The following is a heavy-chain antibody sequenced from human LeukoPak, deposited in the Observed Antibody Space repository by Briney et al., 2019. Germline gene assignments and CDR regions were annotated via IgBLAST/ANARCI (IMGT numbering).Heavy chain of an antibody. D-gene: IGHD2-2*01. V-gene: IGHV1-2*04. CDR1: GYTFTDYY. CDR3: ARGGAMGYCSSTSCYAADY. Sequence: ASVNVSCKASGYTFTDYYMHGVRQPPGKGREGMGWINPNRGSTNYPQKFQGWVTMTRDTSISTAYIELSRLMSDETAVYYCARGGAMGYCSSTSCYAADYWGRGNLITVTS. CDR2: INPNRGST. J-gene: IGHJ4*02.